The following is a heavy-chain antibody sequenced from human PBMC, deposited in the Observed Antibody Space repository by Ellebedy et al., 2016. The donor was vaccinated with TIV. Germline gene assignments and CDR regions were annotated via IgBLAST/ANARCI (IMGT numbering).Heavy chain of an antibody. CDR3: ARDSAPSGWYGVLDY. CDR2: IYHSGST. J-gene: IGHJ4*02. Sequence: SETLSLXXTVSGYSISSGYYWGWIRQPPGKGLEWIGSIYHSGSTYYNPSLKSRVTISVDTSKNQFSLKLSSVTAADTAVYYCARDSAPSGWYGVLDYWGQGTLVTVSS. CDR1: GYSISSGYY. D-gene: IGHD6-19*01. V-gene: IGHV4-38-2*02.